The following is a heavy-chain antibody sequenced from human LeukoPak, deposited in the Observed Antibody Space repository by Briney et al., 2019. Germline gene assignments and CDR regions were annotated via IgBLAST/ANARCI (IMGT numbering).Heavy chain of an antibody. Sequence: SETLSLTCTVSGGSISSYYWSWIRQPPGKGLEWIGYIYYSGSTNYNPSLKSRVTISVDTSKNQFSLKLSSVTAADTAVYYCARHGPSRYYYDSSEGDNWFAPWGQETRVTVSP. CDR2: IYYSGST. V-gene: IGHV4-59*08. CDR1: GGSISSYY. J-gene: IGHJ5*02. CDR3: ARHGPSRYYYDSSEGDNWFAP. D-gene: IGHD3-22*01.